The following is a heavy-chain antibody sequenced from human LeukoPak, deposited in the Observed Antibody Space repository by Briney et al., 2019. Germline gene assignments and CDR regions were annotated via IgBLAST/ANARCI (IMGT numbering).Heavy chain of an antibody. Sequence: GGSLRLSCAASGFTFSTYSMNWVRQAPGKGLVWVSRINSDGSSTSYADSVKGRFTISRDNAKNTLYLQMNSLRAEDTAVYYCARDKLGKNWFDPWGQGTLVTVSS. V-gene: IGHV3-74*01. J-gene: IGHJ5*02. CDR3: ARDKLGKNWFDP. D-gene: IGHD7-27*01. CDR1: GFTFSTYS. CDR2: INSDGSST.